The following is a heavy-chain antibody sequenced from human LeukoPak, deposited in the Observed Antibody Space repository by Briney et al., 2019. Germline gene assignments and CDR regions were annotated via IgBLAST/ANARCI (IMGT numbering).Heavy chain of an antibody. V-gene: IGHV4-61*02. J-gene: IGHJ6*03. CDR3: ARAFHPGYYSYMAV. CDR1: GGSISSGSYY. D-gene: IGHD3-3*02. Sequence: SETLSLTCTVSGGSISSGSYYWSWIRQPAGKGLEWIGRIYTSGSTNYNPSLKSRVTISVDTSKNQFSLKLSSVTAADTAVYYCARAFHPGYYSYMAVWGKGTTVTVSS. CDR2: IYTSGST.